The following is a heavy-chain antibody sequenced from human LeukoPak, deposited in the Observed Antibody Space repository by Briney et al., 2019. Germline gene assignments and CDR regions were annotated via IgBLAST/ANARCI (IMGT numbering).Heavy chain of an antibody. Sequence: GASVKVSCKASGYTFTGYYMHWVRQAPGQGLEWMGWINPNSGGTNYAQKFQGRVTMTRDTSISTAYMELSRLRSDDTAVYYCARAAGGYDSSGYSDYWGQGTLVTVSS. V-gene: IGHV1-2*02. CDR3: ARAAGGYDSSGYSDY. D-gene: IGHD3-22*01. CDR1: GYTFTGYY. CDR2: INPNSGGT. J-gene: IGHJ4*02.